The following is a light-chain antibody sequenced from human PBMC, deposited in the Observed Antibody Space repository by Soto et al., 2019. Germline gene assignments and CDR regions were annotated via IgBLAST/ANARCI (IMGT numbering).Light chain of an antibody. J-gene: IGKJ4*01. CDR3: QQYSDWPLT. CDR2: AAS. Sequence: EIVMTQSPATLSVSPGERVTLSCRPSQTVHSHLAWYQQRPGQAPRPLIYAASTRATGIPGRFSGKGFGTEFTLTISSLQSEDFAVYYCQQYSDWPLTFGGGTKVETK. V-gene: IGKV3D-15*01. CDR1: QTVHSH.